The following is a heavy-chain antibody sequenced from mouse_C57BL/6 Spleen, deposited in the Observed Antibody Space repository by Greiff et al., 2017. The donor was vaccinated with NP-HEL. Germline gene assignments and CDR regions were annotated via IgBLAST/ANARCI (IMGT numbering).Heavy chain of an antibody. CDR1: GYTFTSYW. CDR3: ARGGYGGFDV. V-gene: IGHV1-69*01. CDR2: IDPSDSYT. Sequence: QVQLQQPGAELVMPGASVKLSCKASGYTFTSYWMHWVKQRPGQGLEWIGEIDPSDSYTNYNQKFKGKSTLTVDKSSSTAYMQLSSLTSEDSAVYYCARGGYGGFDVCGTGTTVTVSS. J-gene: IGHJ1*03. D-gene: IGHD3-1*01.